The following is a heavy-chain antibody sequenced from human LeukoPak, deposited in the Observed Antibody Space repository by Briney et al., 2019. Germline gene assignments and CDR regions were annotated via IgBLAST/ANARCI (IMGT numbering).Heavy chain of an antibody. V-gene: IGHV1-2*06. CDR1: GYTFSDYY. J-gene: IGHJ4*02. CDR2: IYPNTGGT. CDR3: AAFSSSWQLTY. Sequence: ASVKVSCKASGYTFSDYYMHWVRLAPGQGLEWMGRIYPNTGGTNSAQKFQGRVTMTSDTSISTAYMEVISLRSDDTAVYYCAAFSSSWQLTYWGQGTLVTVSS. D-gene: IGHD6-13*01.